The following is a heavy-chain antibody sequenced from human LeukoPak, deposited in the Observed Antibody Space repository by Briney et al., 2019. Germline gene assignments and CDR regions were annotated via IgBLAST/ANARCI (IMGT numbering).Heavy chain of an antibody. V-gene: IGHV3-74*01. CDR2: IDSDGSST. J-gene: IGHJ4*02. Sequence: SGGSLRLSCAASGFTFNNYWMHWVRQAPGKGLVWVSRIDSDGSSTRYADAVKGRFTISRDNAKNTLYLQMNSLRAEDTAIYYCVKGGGPRGFYYWGQGILVTVSS. CDR3: VKGGGPRGFYY. D-gene: IGHD3-10*01. CDR1: GFTFNNYW.